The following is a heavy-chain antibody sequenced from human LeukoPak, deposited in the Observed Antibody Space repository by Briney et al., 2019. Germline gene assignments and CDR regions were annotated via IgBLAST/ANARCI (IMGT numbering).Heavy chain of an antibody. V-gene: IGHV1-69*04. Sequence: GASVKVSCKASGGTFSSYAISWVRQAPGQGLEWMGRIIPIFGIANYAQKFQGRVTMTTDTSTSTAYMELRSLRSDDTAVYYCARGRGAFSGSYDLDYWGQGTLVTVSS. CDR3: ARGRGAFSGSYDLDY. CDR1: GGTFSSYA. CDR2: IIPIFGIA. J-gene: IGHJ4*02. D-gene: IGHD1-26*01.